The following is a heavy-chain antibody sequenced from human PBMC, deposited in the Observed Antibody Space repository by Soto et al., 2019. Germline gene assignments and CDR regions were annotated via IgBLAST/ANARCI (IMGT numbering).Heavy chain of an antibody. CDR1: GYTSTSYG. CDR3: ASHHSSSWYTNWFDP. Sequence: ASVKVSCKASGYTSTSYGISWVRQAPGQGLEWMGWISAYNGNTNYAQKLQGRVTMTTDTSTSTAYMELRSLRSDDTAVYYCASHHSSSWYTNWFDPWGQGTLVTVSS. CDR2: ISAYNGNT. D-gene: IGHD6-13*01. J-gene: IGHJ5*02. V-gene: IGHV1-18*04.